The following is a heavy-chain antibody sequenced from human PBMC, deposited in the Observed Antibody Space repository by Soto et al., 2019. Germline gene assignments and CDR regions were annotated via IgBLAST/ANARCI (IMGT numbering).Heavy chain of an antibody. Sequence: ASVKVSCKASGFTFTSSAVQWVRQARGQRLEWIGWIVVGSGNTNYAQKFQERVTITRDMSTSTAYMELSSLRSEDTAVYYCAADLSRDTAMDYYYYGMDVWGQGTTVTVSS. CDR1: GFTFTSSA. J-gene: IGHJ6*02. V-gene: IGHV1-58*01. CDR3: AADLSRDTAMDYYYYGMDV. D-gene: IGHD5-18*01. CDR2: IVVGSGNT.